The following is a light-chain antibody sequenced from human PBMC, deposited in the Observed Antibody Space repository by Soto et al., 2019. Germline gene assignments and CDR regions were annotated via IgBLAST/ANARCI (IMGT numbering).Light chain of an antibody. Sequence: QSALTQPRSVSGSPGQSVTISCTGTSSDVGSYNYVSWYQQHPGKAPKLMSYDVNERPSGVPDRFSGSKSGSTASLTIYGLKAEDEGDYYCCSYAGSYTLLFGGGTKLTVL. V-gene: IGLV2-11*01. CDR2: DVN. CDR3: CSYAGSYTLL. J-gene: IGLJ2*01. CDR1: SSDVGSYNY.